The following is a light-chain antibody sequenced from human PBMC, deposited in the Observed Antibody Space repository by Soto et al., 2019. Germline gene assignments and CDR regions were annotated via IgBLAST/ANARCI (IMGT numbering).Light chain of an antibody. Sequence: EIQMTQSPSSLSASVGDRVTITCQASQDISNSLNWYQQKAGKAPNLLIYDTSKLETGVPSRFSGSGSGTYFTLTINSLQPEDVATYYCQHYNDLPPLTFGGGTKVEIK. CDR2: DTS. CDR1: QDISNS. CDR3: QHYNDLPPLT. V-gene: IGKV1-33*01. J-gene: IGKJ4*01.